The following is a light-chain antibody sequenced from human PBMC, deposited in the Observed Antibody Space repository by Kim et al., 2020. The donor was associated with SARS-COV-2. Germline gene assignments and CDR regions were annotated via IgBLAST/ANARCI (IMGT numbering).Light chain of an antibody. Sequence: DIHMTQSPSTLSASVGDRVTITCRASQTIDTLLAWYQQKPGKSPKLLVYRASTLETGVPSRFSGSGSGTEFSLTISSLQPDDFATYYCQHYNASPYTFGQGTKLEI. V-gene: IGKV1-5*01. CDR1: QTIDTL. CDR3: QHYNASPYT. CDR2: RAS. J-gene: IGKJ2*01.